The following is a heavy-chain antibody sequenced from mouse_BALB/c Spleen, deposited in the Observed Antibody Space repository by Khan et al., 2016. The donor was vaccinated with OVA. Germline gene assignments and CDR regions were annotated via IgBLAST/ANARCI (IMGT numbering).Heavy chain of an antibody. CDR3: ARRGLRWDFDY. Sequence: QVQLKQSGAELAKPGASVKMSCKASGYTFINYWILWIKQRPGQGLEWIGYINPSTGYTEYNQNFKDKATLTADISSSTAYMQLSSLTSEDSPVYYCARRGLRWDFDYWGQGTTLTVSS. CDR2: INPSTGYT. CDR1: GYTFINYW. J-gene: IGHJ2*01. D-gene: IGHD1-1*01. V-gene: IGHV1-7*01.